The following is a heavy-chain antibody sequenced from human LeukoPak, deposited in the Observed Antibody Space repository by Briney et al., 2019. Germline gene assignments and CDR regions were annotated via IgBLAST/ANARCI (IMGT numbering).Heavy chain of an antibody. CDR1: GFTFHDYA. D-gene: IGHD6-19*01. CDR2: ISGDSGST. CDR3: AKDRGSGWYYFHY. J-gene: IGHJ4*02. Sequence: GGSLRLSCAASGFTFHDYAMYRVRQAPGKGPEWVSLISGDSGSTDYADLVKGRFTISRDNSQNSVFLQMNSLTSEDTAVYFCAKDRGSGWYYFHYWGQGTLVTVSS. V-gene: IGHV3-43*02.